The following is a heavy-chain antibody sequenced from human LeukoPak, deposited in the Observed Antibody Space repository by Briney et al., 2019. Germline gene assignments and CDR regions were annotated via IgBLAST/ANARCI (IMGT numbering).Heavy chain of an antibody. J-gene: IGHJ6*03. V-gene: IGHV3-7*01. CDR1: GFTFSSYW. Sequence: GSLRLSCAASGFTFSSYWMSWVRQAPGKGLEWVANIKQDGSEKYYVDSVKGRFTISRDNAKNSLYLQMNSLRAEDTAVYYCARDRLLDYDFWSGPPAQAYYYYMDVWGKGTTVTVSS. D-gene: IGHD3-3*01. CDR3: ARDRLLDYDFWSGPPAQAYYYYMDV. CDR2: IKQDGSEK.